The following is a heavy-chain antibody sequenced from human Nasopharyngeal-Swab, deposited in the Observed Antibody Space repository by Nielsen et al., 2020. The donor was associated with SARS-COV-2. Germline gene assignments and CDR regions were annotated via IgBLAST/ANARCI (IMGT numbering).Heavy chain of an antibody. CDR1: GYTFTGYY. Sequence: ASVKVSCKASGYTFTGYYMHWVRQAPGQGLEWMGWINPNSGGTSYAQKFQGRVTMTRDTSTSTVYMELSSLRSEDTAVYYCAREGPTVTTGEEAYGMDVWGQGTTVTVSS. D-gene: IGHD4-11*01. J-gene: IGHJ6*02. CDR2: INPNSGGT. CDR3: AREGPTVTTGEEAYGMDV. V-gene: IGHV1-2*02.